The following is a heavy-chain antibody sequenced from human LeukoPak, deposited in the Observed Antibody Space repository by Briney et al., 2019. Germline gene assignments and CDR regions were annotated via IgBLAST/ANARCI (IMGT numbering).Heavy chain of an antibody. CDR1: GFTLSSYW. D-gene: IGHD2-15*01. Sequence: PGGSLRLSCEASGFTLSSYWMHWVRQAPGKGLEWVSGVSGSGGSTYYAKSVKGRFTISRDNSKNTLYLQMNSLRAEDTAVYYCAKDPVVIPATPYGYWYFDLWGRGTLVRVSS. J-gene: IGHJ2*01. CDR3: AKDPVVIPATPYGYWYFDL. CDR2: VSGSGGST. V-gene: IGHV3-23*01.